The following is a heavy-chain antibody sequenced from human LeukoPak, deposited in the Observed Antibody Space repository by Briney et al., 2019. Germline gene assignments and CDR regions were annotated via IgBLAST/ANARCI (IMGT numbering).Heavy chain of an antibody. D-gene: IGHD6-13*01. V-gene: IGHV1-8*01. CDR3: AKDYGKGSSSWYWYYYYGMDV. J-gene: IGHJ6*02. CDR2: MSPNSGDT. CDR1: GYTFTNLD. Sequence: ASVKVSCKTSGYTFTNLDINWLRQAPGQGLEWMGWMSPNSGDTGYAQKFQGRVSMTRDTSISTAYMELSSLRAEDTAVYYCAKDYGKGSSSWYWYYYYGMDVWGQGTTVTVSS.